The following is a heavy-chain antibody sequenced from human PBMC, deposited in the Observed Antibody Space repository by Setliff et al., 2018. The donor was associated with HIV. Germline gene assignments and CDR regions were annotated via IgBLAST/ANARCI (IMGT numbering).Heavy chain of an antibody. CDR1: GYIFTGYY. CDR3: ATARSSGRYGYYYYMDV. V-gene: IGHV1-46*01. CDR2: INPSGGST. J-gene: IGHJ6*03. Sequence: ASVKVSCKASGYIFTGYYMHWVRQAPVQGLEWMGVINPSGGSTSYAQRFQGRVTMTEDTSTDTAYMELSSLRSEDTAVYYCATARSSGRYGYYYYMDVWGKGTTVTVSS. D-gene: IGHD1-26*01.